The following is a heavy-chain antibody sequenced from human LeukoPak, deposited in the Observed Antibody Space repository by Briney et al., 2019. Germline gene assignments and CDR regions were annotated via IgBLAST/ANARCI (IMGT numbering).Heavy chain of an antibody. V-gene: IGHV3-48*04. J-gene: IGHJ4*02. CDR3: ARDSIAVAGVPTF. D-gene: IGHD6-19*01. Sequence: GGSLRLSCAASGFTFSSYSMNWVRQAPGKGLEWVSYISSSSSTICYADSVKGRFTISRDNAKNSLYLQMNSLRAEDTAVYYCARDSIAVAGVPTFWGQGTLVTVSS. CDR2: ISSSSSTI. CDR1: GFTFSSYS.